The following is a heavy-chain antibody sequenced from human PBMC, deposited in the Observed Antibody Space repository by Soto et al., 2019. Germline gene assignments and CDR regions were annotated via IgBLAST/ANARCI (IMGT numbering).Heavy chain of an antibody. CDR3: ARYVYCSSTSCYMAHDYYYYYMDV. CDR2: IKQDGGEK. Sequence: PGGSVRLSCAASGVSFSSYWMSWVRQAPGKGLEWVANIKQDGGEKYYVDSVKGRFTISRDNAKNSLYLQMNSLRAEDTAVYYCARYVYCSSTSCYMAHDYYYYYMDVWGKGTTVTVSS. CDR1: GVSFSSYW. J-gene: IGHJ6*03. V-gene: IGHV3-7*01. D-gene: IGHD2-2*02.